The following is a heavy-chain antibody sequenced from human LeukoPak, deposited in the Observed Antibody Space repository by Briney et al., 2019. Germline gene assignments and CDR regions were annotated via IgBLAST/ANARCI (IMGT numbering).Heavy chain of an antibody. D-gene: IGHD3-10*01. Sequence: GGSLRLSCAASGFTFSSYSMNWVRQAPGKGLEWVSYISSSSSTIYYADSVKGRFTISRDNAKNSLYLQMNSLRAEDTAVYYCARVDFGEYVHWFDPWGQGILVTVSS. CDR1: GFTFSSYS. V-gene: IGHV3-48*04. CDR2: ISSSSSTI. CDR3: ARVDFGEYVHWFDP. J-gene: IGHJ5*02.